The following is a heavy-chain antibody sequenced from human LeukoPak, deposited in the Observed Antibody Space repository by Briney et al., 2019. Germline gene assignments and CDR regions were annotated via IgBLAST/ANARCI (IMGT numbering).Heavy chain of an antibody. Sequence: PGGSLRLSCAASEFAFSSYAMSWVRQAPGKGLEWVSSISSSSSYTYYADSVKGRFTISRDNAKNSLYLQMNSLRAEDTAVYYCAREGLLYSSSWYHWYFDLWGRGTLVTVSS. D-gene: IGHD6-13*01. CDR1: EFAFSSYA. CDR2: ISSSSSYT. J-gene: IGHJ2*01. V-gene: IGHV3-21*01. CDR3: AREGLLYSSSWYHWYFDL.